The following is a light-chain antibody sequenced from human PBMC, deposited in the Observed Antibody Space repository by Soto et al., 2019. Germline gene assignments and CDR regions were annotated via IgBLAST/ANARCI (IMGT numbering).Light chain of an antibody. Sequence: DIQMTQSPSSVSASVGDRVTITCRASQDIGSWLAWYQQKPGKAPRLLIYAASSLPSGVPSRFSGGGSGTAFTLSISSLQPEDFATYYCQQANSFPITFGQGTRLEI. J-gene: IGKJ5*01. CDR2: AAS. CDR3: QQANSFPIT. V-gene: IGKV1-12*01. CDR1: QDIGSW.